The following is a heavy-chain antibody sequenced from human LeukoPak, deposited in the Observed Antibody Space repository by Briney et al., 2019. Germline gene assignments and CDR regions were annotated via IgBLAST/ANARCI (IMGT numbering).Heavy chain of an antibody. Sequence: SETLSLTCTVSGGSISSYHWSWIRQPPGKGLEWIGYISNSGSANYNPSLKSRVTISVDTSKNQFSLRLSSVTAADTAVYYCARIFSGIAVAGTVNWFDPWGQGTLVTVSS. J-gene: IGHJ5*02. CDR1: GGSISSYH. CDR2: ISNSGSA. D-gene: IGHD6-19*01. V-gene: IGHV4-59*12. CDR3: ARIFSGIAVAGTVNWFDP.